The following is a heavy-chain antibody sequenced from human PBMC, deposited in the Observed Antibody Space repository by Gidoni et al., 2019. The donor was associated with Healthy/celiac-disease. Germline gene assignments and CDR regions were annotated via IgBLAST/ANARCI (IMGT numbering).Heavy chain of an antibody. J-gene: IGHJ6*02. Sequence: QVQLVQSGAEVKKPGASVKVSCKASGYTFTSYYMHWVRQAPGQGLEWMGIINPSGGSTSYAQKFQGRVTMTRDTSTSTVYMELSSLRSEDTAVYYCARGDRREDFIPESLLWFGELPKYYYYYGMDVWGQGTTVTVSS. V-gene: IGHV1-46*01. CDR2: INPSGGST. D-gene: IGHD3-10*01. CDR3: ARGDRREDFIPESLLWFGELPKYYYYYGMDV. CDR1: GYTFTSYY.